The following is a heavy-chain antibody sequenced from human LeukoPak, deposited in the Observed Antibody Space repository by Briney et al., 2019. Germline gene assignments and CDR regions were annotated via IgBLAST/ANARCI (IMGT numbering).Heavy chain of an antibody. J-gene: IGHJ6*03. CDR2: FDPEDGET. D-gene: IGHD3-3*01. CDR1: GYTLTELS. CDR3: ATQPGITIFGYYYYYMDV. Sequence: ASVKVSCKVSGYTLTELSMHWVRQAPGKGLEWMGGFDPEDGETIYAQKFQGRVTMTEDTSTDTAYMELSSLRSEDTAVYYCATQPGITIFGYYYYYMDVWGKGTTVTVSS. V-gene: IGHV1-24*01.